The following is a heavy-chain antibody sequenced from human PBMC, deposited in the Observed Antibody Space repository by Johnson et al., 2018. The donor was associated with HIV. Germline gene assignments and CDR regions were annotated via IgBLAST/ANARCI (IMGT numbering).Heavy chain of an antibody. CDR1: GFTFSSYW. CDR3: TTPRPNWGWNAFDI. Sequence: VQLVESGGGVVQPGGSLRLSCAASGFTFSSYWMSWVRQAPGKGLEWVGRIKSKTEGGTTDYAAPVKGRFTISRDDSKNTLYLQMNSLKTEDTAVYYCTTPRPNWGWNAFDIWGQGTMVTVSS. J-gene: IGHJ3*02. V-gene: IGHV3-15*01. D-gene: IGHD7-27*01. CDR2: IKSKTEGGTT.